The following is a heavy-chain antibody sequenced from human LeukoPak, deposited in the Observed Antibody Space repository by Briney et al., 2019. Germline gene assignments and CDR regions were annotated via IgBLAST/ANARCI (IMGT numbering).Heavy chain of an antibody. D-gene: IGHD3-22*01. CDR1: VGSLCAYD. CDR2: INHSGRT. CDR3: ARCFFDSSGYYYQYYYYYGMDV. J-gene: IGHJ6*02. Sequence: SETLSLTCAVYVGSLCAYDWSWLRQPPGQGLEWVGEINHSGRTNYNPSLKSRVTISVDTSKNQFSLKLSSVTAADTDVYYCARCFFDSSGYYYQYYYYYGMDVWGQGTTVTVSS. V-gene: IGHV4-34*01.